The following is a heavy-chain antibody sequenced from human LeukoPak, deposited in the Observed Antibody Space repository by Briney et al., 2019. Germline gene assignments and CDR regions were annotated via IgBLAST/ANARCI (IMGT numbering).Heavy chain of an antibody. J-gene: IGHJ4*02. CDR2: IIPIFGTA. CDR3: ASGQSSDDGRWFPFDS. V-gene: IGHV1-69*06. D-gene: IGHD3-10*01. CDR1: GGTFSSYA. Sequence: SVKVSCKASGGTFSSYAISWVRQAPGQGLEWMGGIIPIFGTANYAQKFRVRVTITADKSTSTAYMELSSLRSEDTAVYYCASGQSSDDGRWFPFDSWGQGTLVTVSS.